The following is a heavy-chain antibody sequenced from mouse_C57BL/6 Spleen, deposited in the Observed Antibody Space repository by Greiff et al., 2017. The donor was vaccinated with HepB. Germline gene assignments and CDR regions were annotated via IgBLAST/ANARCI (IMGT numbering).Heavy chain of an antibody. CDR3: AKPYYDYDVGFAY. J-gene: IGHJ3*01. V-gene: IGHV1-69*01. CDR1: GYTFTSYW. CDR2: IDPSDSYT. Sequence: QVQLQQSGAELVMPGASVKLSCKASGYTFTSYWMHWVKQRPGQGLEWIGEIDPSDSYTNYNQKFKGKSTLTVDKSSSPAYMQLSSLTSEDSAVYYCAKPYYDYDVGFAYWGQGTLVTVSA. D-gene: IGHD2-4*01.